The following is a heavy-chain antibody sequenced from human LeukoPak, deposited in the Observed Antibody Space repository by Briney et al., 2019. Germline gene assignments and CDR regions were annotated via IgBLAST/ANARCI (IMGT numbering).Heavy chain of an antibody. CDR2: IYHSGST. J-gene: IGHJ3*02. Sequence: SETLSLTCAVSGGSISSGGYSWSWIRQPPGKGLEWIGYIYHSGSTYYNPSLKSRVTISVDRSKNQFSLKPSSVTAADTAVYYCASLYYYGSGSYAFDIWGQGTMVTVSS. D-gene: IGHD3-10*01. CDR3: ASLYYYGSGSYAFDI. CDR1: GGSISSGGYS. V-gene: IGHV4-30-2*01.